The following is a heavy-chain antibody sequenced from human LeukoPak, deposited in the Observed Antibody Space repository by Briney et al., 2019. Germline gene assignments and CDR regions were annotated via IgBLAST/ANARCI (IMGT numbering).Heavy chain of an antibody. V-gene: IGHV3-11*01. Sequence: GGSLRLSCSASGFVFSDFYMSWIRQTPGKGLEWISYISGSGGDIYYGDSVKGRFTISRDNSKNSLYLQMNSLRAEDTAVYYCAKDRLPDSAWSLDYWGQGTLVTVSS. CDR3: AKDRLPDSAWSLDY. J-gene: IGHJ4*02. CDR2: ISGSGGDI. D-gene: IGHD6-19*01. CDR1: GFVFSDFY.